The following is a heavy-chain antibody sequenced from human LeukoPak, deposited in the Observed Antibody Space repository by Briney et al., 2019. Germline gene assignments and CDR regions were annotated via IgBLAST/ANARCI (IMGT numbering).Heavy chain of an antibody. J-gene: IGHJ4*02. CDR1: GFTFSSYE. CDR3: ARRLGTTDNIPVRLYLDY. D-gene: IGHD6-6*01. CDR2: ISSSGSTI. Sequence: PGGSLRLSCAASGFTFSSYEMNWVRQAPGKGLEWVSYISSSGSTIYYADSVKGRFTISRDNAKNSLYLQMNSLRAEDTALYYCARRLGTTDNIPVRLYLDYWGQGTLVTVSS. V-gene: IGHV3-48*03.